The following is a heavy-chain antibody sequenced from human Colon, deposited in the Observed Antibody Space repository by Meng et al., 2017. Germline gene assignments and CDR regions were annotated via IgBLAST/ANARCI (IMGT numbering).Heavy chain of an antibody. V-gene: IGHV3-7*01. Sequence: GESLKISCAASGFTFSSYWMSWVRQAPGKGMECVANIKEDGSVKYYVDSVKGRFTISRDYAKNSLYLQMNSLRAEDTAVYFCANTPRHSSNYWGQGTLVTVSS. CDR2: IKEDGSVK. CDR3: ANTPRHSSNY. D-gene: IGHD5-18*01. J-gene: IGHJ4*02. CDR1: GFTFSSYW.